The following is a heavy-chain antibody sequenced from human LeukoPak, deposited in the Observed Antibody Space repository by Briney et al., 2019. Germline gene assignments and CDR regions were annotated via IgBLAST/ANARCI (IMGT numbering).Heavy chain of an antibody. J-gene: IGHJ4*02. Sequence: GGSLRLSCAVSGFSIGSSWMSWVRQTPGKGLECVADMNEDGSVTYYVDSVKGRFTVSRDNAQNSVYLQMNSLRVEDTGVYYCARDPAWGAIDYWGQGTLVTVSS. CDR1: GFSIGSSW. D-gene: IGHD7-27*01. V-gene: IGHV3-7*01. CDR2: MNEDGSVT. CDR3: ARDPAWGAIDY.